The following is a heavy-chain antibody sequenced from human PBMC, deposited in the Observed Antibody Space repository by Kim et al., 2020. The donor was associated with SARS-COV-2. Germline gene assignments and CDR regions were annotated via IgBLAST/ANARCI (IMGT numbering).Heavy chain of an antibody. J-gene: IGHJ5*02. Sequence: SLKSRVTISVDTSKNQFSLKLSSVTAADTAVYYCARGGDILTGYYLRFDPWGQGTLVTVSS. D-gene: IGHD3-9*01. V-gene: IGHV4-39*07. CDR3: ARGGDILTGYYLRFDP.